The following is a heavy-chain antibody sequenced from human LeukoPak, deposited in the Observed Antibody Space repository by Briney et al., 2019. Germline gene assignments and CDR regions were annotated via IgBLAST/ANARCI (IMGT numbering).Heavy chain of an antibody. D-gene: IGHD4-23*01. CDR2: FYHSAST. Sequence: SETLSLTCTVSGYSISSGYYWGWIRQPPGKGLEWIGSFYHSASTHYNPSLKSRVTISVDKSKNQFSLKLSSVTAADTAVYYCARGDYGGNSGGDYYYYYYMDVWGKGTTVTVSS. V-gene: IGHV4-38-2*02. CDR3: ARGDYGGNSGGDYYYYYYMDV. J-gene: IGHJ6*03. CDR1: GYSISSGYY.